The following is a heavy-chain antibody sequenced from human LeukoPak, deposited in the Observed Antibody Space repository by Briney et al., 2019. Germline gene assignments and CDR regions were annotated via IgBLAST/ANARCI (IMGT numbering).Heavy chain of an antibody. D-gene: IGHD1-26*01. CDR1: GFTFSSYS. CDR2: ISSSSSYI. J-gene: IGHJ4*02. CDR3: ARDASGSQGY. V-gene: IGHV3-21*01. Sequence: VGSLRLSGAASGFTFSSYSMNWVRQAPGKGLEWVSSISSSSSYIYYADSVKGRFTISRDNAKNSLYLQMNSLRAEDTAVYYCARDASGSQGYWGQGTLVTVSS.